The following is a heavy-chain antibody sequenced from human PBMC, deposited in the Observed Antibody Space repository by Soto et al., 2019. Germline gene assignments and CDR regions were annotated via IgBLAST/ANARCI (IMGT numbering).Heavy chain of an antibody. CDR2: INHSGST. CDR1: GGSFSGYY. V-gene: IGHV4-34*01. D-gene: IGHD2-2*01. CDR3: ARSMGGGDIVVVPAAASYGMDV. Sequence: PSETLSLTCAVYGGSFSGYYWSWIRQPPGKXLEWIGEINHSGSTNYDPSLKSRVTISVDTSKNQFSLKLSSVTAADTAVYYCARSMGGGDIVVVPAAASYGMDVWGQGTTVTVSS. J-gene: IGHJ6*02.